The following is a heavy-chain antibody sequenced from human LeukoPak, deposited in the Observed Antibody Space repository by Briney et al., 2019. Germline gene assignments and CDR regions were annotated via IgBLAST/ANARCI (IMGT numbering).Heavy chain of an antibody. CDR2: ISYDGSNK. J-gene: IGHJ4*02. CDR1: GFTFSSYA. V-gene: IGHV3-30-3*01. D-gene: IGHD3-16*02. CDR3: ARAEDDYVWGSYQDY. Sequence: PGRSLRLSCAASGFTFSSYAMHWVRQAPGKGLEWVAVISYDGSNKYYADSVKGRFTISRDNSKNTLYLQMNSLRAEDTAVYYCARAEDDYVWGSYQDYWGQGTLVTVSS.